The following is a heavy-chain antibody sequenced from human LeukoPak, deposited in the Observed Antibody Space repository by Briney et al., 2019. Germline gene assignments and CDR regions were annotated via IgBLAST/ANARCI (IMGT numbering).Heavy chain of an antibody. Sequence: GGSLRLSCAASGFTFRSYVMSWVRQAPGKGLEWVSPISSSSSYIYYGDSVQGRFTISRDNAKNSLFLQMNSLRAEDTAVYYCAREEDYPYFDNWGQGTLVTVSS. CDR2: ISSSSSYI. CDR3: AREEDYPYFDN. V-gene: IGHV3-21*01. J-gene: IGHJ4*02. CDR1: GFTFRSYV. D-gene: IGHD3-16*01.